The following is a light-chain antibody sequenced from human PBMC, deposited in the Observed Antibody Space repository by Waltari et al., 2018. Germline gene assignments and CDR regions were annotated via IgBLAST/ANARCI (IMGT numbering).Light chain of an antibody. CDR1: NSDVGTCDF. Sequence: QSALTQPASVSGSPGQSITFSCTGINSDVGTCDFVSWYQQHPGKVPKLIIYDVTNRPSGVSNRVSGSKSGNTASLTISGLQSEDEADYYCSSYTSTNSLVFGTGTKVTVL. V-gene: IGLV2-14*03. CDR3: SSYTSTNSLV. J-gene: IGLJ1*01. CDR2: DVT.